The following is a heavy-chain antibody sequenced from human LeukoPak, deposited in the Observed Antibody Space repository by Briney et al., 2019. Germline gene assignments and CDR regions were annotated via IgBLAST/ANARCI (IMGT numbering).Heavy chain of an antibody. J-gene: IGHJ5*02. CDR2: IIPIFGTA. Sequence: ASVKVSCKASGGTFSSYAISWVRQASGQGLEWMGGIIPIFGTANYAQKFQGRVTITADESTSTAYMELSSLRSEDAAVYYCARAPIQTSAFNWFDPWGQGTLVTVSS. CDR3: ARAPIQTSAFNWFDP. CDR1: GGTFSSYA. V-gene: IGHV1-69*13.